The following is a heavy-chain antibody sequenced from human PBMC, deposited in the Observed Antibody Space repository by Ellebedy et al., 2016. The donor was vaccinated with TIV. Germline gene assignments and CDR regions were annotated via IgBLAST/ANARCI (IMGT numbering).Heavy chain of an antibody. J-gene: IGHJ4*02. CDR2: ISYDGSHI. D-gene: IGHD2-15*01. CDR3: ARGGHCSDGTCYLIDH. CDR1: GFNFRSTA. V-gene: IGHV3-30*03. Sequence: GESLKISCAGSGFNFRSTAIHWVRQAPGKGLEWVTIISYDGSHIRYVDSVKGRFTTSRDNSKNTVYLQMNSLRPEDTALYYCARGGHCSDGTCYLIDHWGQGTLVTVS.